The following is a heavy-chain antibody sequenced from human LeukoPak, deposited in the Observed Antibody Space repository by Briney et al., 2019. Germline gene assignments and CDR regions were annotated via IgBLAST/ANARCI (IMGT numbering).Heavy chain of an antibody. V-gene: IGHV3-30*02. CDR3: AKVFGVAVAGTRGFFDY. CDR1: GFTFSTYG. J-gene: IGHJ4*02. CDR2: IRYDGSIK. Sequence: PGGSLRLSCAASGFTFSTYGMHWVRQAPGKGLEWVAFIRYDGSIKYYADSVKGRFTISRDNSKSTLYQQLNSLRAEDTALYYCAKVFGVAVAGTRGFFDYWGQGTLVTVSS. D-gene: IGHD6-19*01.